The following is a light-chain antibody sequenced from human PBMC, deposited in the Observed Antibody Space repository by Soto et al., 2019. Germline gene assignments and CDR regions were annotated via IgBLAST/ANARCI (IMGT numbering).Light chain of an antibody. CDR2: DVS. J-gene: IGKJ5*01. Sequence: EILMTQSPAILSVSPGERATLPCRAGQGVTTNFAWYQQKSGQSPRLLIYDVSIRATGVPARFSGTGSETDFTLTISGLQSEDSAIYFCQQYNNWPFSFGQGTRLEIK. CDR3: QQYNNWPFS. CDR1: QGVTTN. V-gene: IGKV3-15*01.